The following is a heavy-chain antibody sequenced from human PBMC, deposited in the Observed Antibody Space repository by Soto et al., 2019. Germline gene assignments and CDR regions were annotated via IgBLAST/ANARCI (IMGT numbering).Heavy chain of an antibody. CDR3: ASRYGGSLDY. D-gene: IGHD1-26*01. V-gene: IGHV4-59*08. J-gene: IGHJ4*02. Sequence: QVQLQESGPGLVKPSETLSLTCTVSGGSISSYYWSWIRQPPGKGLEWIGYIYYSGSTNYNPSRKGRVTISVDTSTTHVSLKLSCGTAADTAVYYCASRYGGSLDYWGQGTRVTVSS. CDR2: IYYSGST. CDR1: GGSISSYY.